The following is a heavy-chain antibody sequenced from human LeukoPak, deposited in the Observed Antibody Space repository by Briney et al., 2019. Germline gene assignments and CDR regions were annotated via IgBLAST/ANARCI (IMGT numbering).Heavy chain of an antibody. Sequence: GGSLRLSCAASGFTVSSNYMSWVRQAPGKGLEWVSVIYSGGSTYYADSVKGRFTISRDNSKNTLYLQMNSLRAEDTAVYYCAREEPDYGDYVFDYWGQGTLVTVSS. CDR1: GFTVSSNY. CDR2: IYSGGST. J-gene: IGHJ4*02. CDR3: AREEPDYGDYVFDY. D-gene: IGHD4-17*01. V-gene: IGHV3-53*01.